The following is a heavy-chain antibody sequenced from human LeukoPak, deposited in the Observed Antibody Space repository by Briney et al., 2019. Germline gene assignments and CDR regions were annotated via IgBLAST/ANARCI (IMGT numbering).Heavy chain of an antibody. V-gene: IGHV3-23*01. CDR3: AKDRPASHGSGSFGDY. J-gene: IGHJ4*02. CDR1: GFTFSSYG. D-gene: IGHD3-10*01. Sequence: PGGSLRLSCAASGFTFSSYGMSWVRQAPGKGLEWVSAISGSGTGTYYADSVKGRFTISRDNSKSTIYLQMNSLRAEDTAVYYCAKDRPASHGSGSFGDYWGQGTLVTGST. CDR2: ISGSGTGT.